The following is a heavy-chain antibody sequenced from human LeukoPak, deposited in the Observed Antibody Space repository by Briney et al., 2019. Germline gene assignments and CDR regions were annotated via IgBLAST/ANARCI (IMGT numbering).Heavy chain of an antibody. Sequence: GAPVKVSCKASGYTFTSYGISWVRQAPGQGLEWMGWISAYNGNTNYAQKLQGRVTMTTDTSTSTAYMELRSLRSDDTAVYYCASGSLPRGVHGGFDYWGQGTLVTVSS. CDR1: GYTFTSYG. CDR3: ASGSLPRGVHGGFDY. V-gene: IGHV1-18*01. CDR2: ISAYNGNT. D-gene: IGHD3-10*01. J-gene: IGHJ4*02.